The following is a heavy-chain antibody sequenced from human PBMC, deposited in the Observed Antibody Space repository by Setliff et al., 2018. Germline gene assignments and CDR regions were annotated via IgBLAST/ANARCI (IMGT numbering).Heavy chain of an antibody. D-gene: IGHD3-10*01. CDR2: INPHASEK. Sequence: PGGSLRLSCTASGFSYSNCWGSWVRQAPGKGLEWLASINPHASEKYYADSVKGRFTISRDNAKNSLSLQMNNLRTEDTAVYYCFGAGTCSYWGQGTLVTVSS. CDR3: FGAGTCSY. J-gene: IGHJ4*02. CDR1: GFSYSNCW. V-gene: IGHV3-7*01.